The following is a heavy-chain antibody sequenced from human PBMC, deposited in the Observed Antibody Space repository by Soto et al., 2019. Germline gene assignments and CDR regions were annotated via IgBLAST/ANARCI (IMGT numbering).Heavy chain of an antibody. D-gene: IGHD2-2*01. CDR2: IYYSGST. Sequence: SETLSLTCTVSGGSISSSSYYWGWIRQPPGKGLEWIGSIYYSGSTYYNPSLKSRVAISVDTSKNQFSLKLSSVTAADTAVYYCARLPAAMDYYYYMDVWGKGTTVTVSS. CDR1: GGSISSSSYY. CDR3: ARLPAAMDYYYYMDV. V-gene: IGHV4-39*01. J-gene: IGHJ6*03.